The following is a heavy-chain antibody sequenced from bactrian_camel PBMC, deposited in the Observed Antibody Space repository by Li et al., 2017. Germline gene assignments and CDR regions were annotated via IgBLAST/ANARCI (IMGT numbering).Heavy chain of an antibody. CDR3: AADLSRGYRRTVPTFLPRDFAY. D-gene: IGHD7*01. CDR2: IDSDGGT. V-gene: IGHV3S26*01. Sequence: HVQLVESGGGSVQAGGSLRLSCAVSGYTRSPYCMGWFRQAPGKEREGVAAIDSDGGTSYADSMKGRFTISQDNAKNTLFLQMNSLKPEDTAMYYCAADLSRGYRRTVPTFLPRDFAYWGQGTQVTVS. J-gene: IGHJ6*01. CDR1: GYTRSPYC.